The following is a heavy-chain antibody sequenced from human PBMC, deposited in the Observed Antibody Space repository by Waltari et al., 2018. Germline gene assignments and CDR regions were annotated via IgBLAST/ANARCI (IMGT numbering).Heavy chain of an antibody. CDR3: VRENWYYDY. CDR1: GYTFTTYY. CDR2: IHPNSGET. J-gene: IGHJ4*02. Sequence: QVRLVQSGAEVKKPGASVNLPCKTSGYTFTTYYVHWVRQAPGQGLQWMGWIHPNSGETNYARNFQGRVTLTRDTSITTVYMELSGLTSDDTAVYYCVRENWYYDYWGQGTLVTVSS. D-gene: IGHD1-7*01. V-gene: IGHV1-2*02.